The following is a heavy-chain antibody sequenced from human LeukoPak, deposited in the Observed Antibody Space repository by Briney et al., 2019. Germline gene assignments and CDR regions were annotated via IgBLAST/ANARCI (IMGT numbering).Heavy chain of an antibody. D-gene: IGHD3-10*01. CDR3: ARELLLWFGEPVDAFDI. Sequence: SETLSLTCTVSGGSISSYYWSWIRQPPGKGLEWIGYIYYSGSTNYNPSLKSRVTISVDTSKNQFSLQLNSVTPEDTAVYYCARELLLWFGEPVDAFDIWGQGTMVTVSS. J-gene: IGHJ3*02. CDR2: IYYSGST. CDR1: GGSISSYY. V-gene: IGHV4-59*12.